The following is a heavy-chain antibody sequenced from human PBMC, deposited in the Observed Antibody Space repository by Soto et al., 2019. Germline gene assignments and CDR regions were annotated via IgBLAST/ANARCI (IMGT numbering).Heavy chain of an antibody. Sequence: SVKVSCKASGGTFSSYAISWVRQAPGQGLERMGGIIPIFGTADYAQKFQGRVTITADESTSTGNMELSSLRSEDTAVYYCASHYDSSGYYYRGLDYWGQGTLVTVSS. CDR1: GGTFSSYA. V-gene: IGHV1-69*13. D-gene: IGHD3-22*01. J-gene: IGHJ4*02. CDR2: IIPIFGTA. CDR3: ASHYDSSGYYYRGLDY.